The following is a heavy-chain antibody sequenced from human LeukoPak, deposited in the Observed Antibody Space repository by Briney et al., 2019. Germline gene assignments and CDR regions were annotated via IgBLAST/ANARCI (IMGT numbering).Heavy chain of an antibody. CDR1: GGSISSGSYY. CDR2: IYTSGST. Sequence: SETLSLTCTVSGGSISSGSYYWSWIRQPAGKGLEWIGRIYTSGSTNYNPSLKSRVTISVDTSKNQFSLKLSSVTAAATAVYYCARDVTRFWSGYFESWGQGTLVTVSS. CDR3: ARDVTRFWSGYFES. D-gene: IGHD3-3*01. V-gene: IGHV4-61*02. J-gene: IGHJ4*02.